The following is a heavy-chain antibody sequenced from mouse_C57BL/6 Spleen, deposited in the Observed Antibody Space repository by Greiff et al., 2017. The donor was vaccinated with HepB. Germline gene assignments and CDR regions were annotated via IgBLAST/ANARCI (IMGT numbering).Heavy chain of an antibody. V-gene: IGHV1-72*01. CDR2: IDPNSGGT. Sequence: QVQLQQPGAELVKPGASVKLSCKASGYTFTSYWMHWVKQRPGRGLEWIGRIDPNSGGTKYNEKFKSKATLTVDKPSSTAYMQLSSLTSEDSAVYYCARSRTTVSARGYFDVWGTGTTVTVSS. CDR3: ARSRTTVSARGYFDV. CDR1: GYTFTSYW. J-gene: IGHJ1*03. D-gene: IGHD1-1*01.